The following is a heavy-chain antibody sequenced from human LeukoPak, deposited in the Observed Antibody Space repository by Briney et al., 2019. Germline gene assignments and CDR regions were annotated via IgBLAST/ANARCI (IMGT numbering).Heavy chain of an antibody. CDR1: GFSFDDYA. V-gene: IGHV3-43*02. CDR3: AKTRRDGYTYDY. Sequence: PGGSLRLSCAASGFSFDDYAMHWVRQAPGKGLEWVSLTRGDGGSTYYADAVKGRFTISRDNSKKSLHLQMDSLGTEDTALYYCAKTRRDGYTYDYWGQGTLVTVSS. D-gene: IGHD5-24*01. CDR2: TRGDGGST. J-gene: IGHJ4*02.